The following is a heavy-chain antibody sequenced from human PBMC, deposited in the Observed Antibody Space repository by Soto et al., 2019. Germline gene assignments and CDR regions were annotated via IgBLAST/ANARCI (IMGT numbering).Heavy chain of an antibody. CDR3: ARDKGDSSFDP. V-gene: IGHV4-59*01. Sequence: ETLSLTCTVSGGSISSYYWSWIRQPPGKGLEWIGYIYYSGSTNYNPSLKSRVTISVDTSKNRFSLKLSSVTAADTAVYYCARDKGDSSFDPWGQGTLVTLSS. CDR1: GGSISSYY. D-gene: IGHD6-6*01. CDR2: IYYSGST. J-gene: IGHJ5*02.